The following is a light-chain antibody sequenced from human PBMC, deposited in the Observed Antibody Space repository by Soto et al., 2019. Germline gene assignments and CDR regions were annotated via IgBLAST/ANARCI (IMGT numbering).Light chain of an antibody. J-gene: IGLJ1*01. V-gene: IGLV1-47*01. CDR1: SSNIGSNY. CDR2: RNN. Sequence: QSVLTQPPSASGTPGQRVTISCSGSSSNIGSNYVYWYQQLPGTAPKLLIYRNNQRPSGVPDRFSGSKSGTSASLAISGLRSEDEADYYCEAWDDSLSGFYVFGTGTKATV. CDR3: EAWDDSLSGFYV.